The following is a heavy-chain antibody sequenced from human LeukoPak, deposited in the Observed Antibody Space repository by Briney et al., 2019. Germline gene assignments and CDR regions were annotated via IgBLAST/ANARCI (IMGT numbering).Heavy chain of an antibody. Sequence: KPSETLSLTCTVSGGSISSYYWSWIRQPPGKGLEWIGYVYYSGSTNYNPSHKSRVTISVDTSKNQFSLKLSSVTAADTAVYYCAREGLWFGELNAFDIWGQGTMVTVSS. J-gene: IGHJ3*02. CDR1: GGSISSYY. D-gene: IGHD3-10*01. CDR3: AREGLWFGELNAFDI. V-gene: IGHV4-59*01. CDR2: VYYSGST.